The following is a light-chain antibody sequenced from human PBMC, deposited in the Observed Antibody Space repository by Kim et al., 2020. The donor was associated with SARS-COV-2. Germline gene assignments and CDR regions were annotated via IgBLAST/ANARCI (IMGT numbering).Light chain of an antibody. CDR3: SSYTSRSLVV. Sequence: GQSITSSCTGSSSDVGGYNYVSWYQQHPGKAPKLMIYDVSKRPSGVSYRFSGSKSGNTASLTISGLQAEDEADYYCSSYTSRSLVVFGGGTQLTVL. CDR1: SSDVGGYNY. V-gene: IGLV2-14*03. CDR2: DVS. J-gene: IGLJ2*01.